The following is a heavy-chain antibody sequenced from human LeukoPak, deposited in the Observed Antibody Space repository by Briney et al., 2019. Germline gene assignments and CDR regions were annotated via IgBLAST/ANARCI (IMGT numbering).Heavy chain of an antibody. CDR3: AREGTAGTNLNWFDP. V-gene: IGHV4-59*01. D-gene: IGHD1-1*01. CDR2: ISYSGST. J-gene: IGHJ5*02. CDR1: GGSISSYY. Sequence: ETLSLTCTVSGGSISSYYWSWIRQPPGKGLEWIGYISYSGSTNFNPSLKSRVIISVDTSKNQFSLKLSSVTAADTAVYYCAREGTAGTNLNWFDPWGQGTLVTVSS.